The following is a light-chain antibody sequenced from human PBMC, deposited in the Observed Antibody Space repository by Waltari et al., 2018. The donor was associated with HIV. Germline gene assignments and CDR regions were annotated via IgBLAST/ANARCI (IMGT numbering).Light chain of an antibody. Sequence: EIVLPQSPGTLSLSPGESATLPCRASQSISNSYLAWYQQKPGQPPRLLIYGAFSRATGIPDRFRGSGSGTDFTLTISRLEPEDFAVYYCQQYGSSPPITFGPGTKVDIK. V-gene: IGKV3-20*01. CDR2: GAF. CDR1: QSISNSY. CDR3: QQYGSSPPIT. J-gene: IGKJ3*01.